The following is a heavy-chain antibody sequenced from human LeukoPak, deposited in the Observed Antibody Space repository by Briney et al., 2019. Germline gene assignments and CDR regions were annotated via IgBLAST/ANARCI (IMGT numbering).Heavy chain of an antibody. J-gene: IGHJ3*01. V-gene: IGHV3-23*01. D-gene: IGHD6-19*01. CDR2: ISGSGGST. Sequence: GGSLRLSCAASGFTFSSYAMSWVRQAPGKGLEWVSAISGSGGSTYYADSVKGRFTISRDNSKDTLYLQMDSLRAEDTAVYYCAKSLLQWDAFDLWGQGTVVTVSS. CDR1: GFTFSSYA. CDR3: AKSLLQWDAFDL.